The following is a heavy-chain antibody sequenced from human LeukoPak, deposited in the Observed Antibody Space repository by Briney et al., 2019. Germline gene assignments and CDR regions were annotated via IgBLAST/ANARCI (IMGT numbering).Heavy chain of an antibody. J-gene: IGHJ5*02. D-gene: IGHD5-18*01. Sequence: SETLSLTCTVSGGSISSYYWSWIRQPPGKGLEWIGYIYYSGSTNYNPSLKSRVTISVDTSKNQFSLKLSSVTAADTAVYYCAGQIGYSYGSGFDPWGQGTLVTVSS. CDR2: IYYSGST. CDR3: AGQIGYSYGSGFDP. V-gene: IGHV4-59*01. CDR1: GGSISSYY.